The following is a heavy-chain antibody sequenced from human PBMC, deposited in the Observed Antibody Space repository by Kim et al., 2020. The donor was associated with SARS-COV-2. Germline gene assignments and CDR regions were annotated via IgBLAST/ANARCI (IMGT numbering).Heavy chain of an antibody. D-gene: IGHD2-2*01. V-gene: IGHV3-23*01. Sequence: DSVKGRFTISRDNSKNTLYLQMNSLRAEDTAVYYCAKTFPCSSTSCHFDYWGQGTLVTVSS. CDR3: AKTFPCSSTSCHFDY. J-gene: IGHJ4*02.